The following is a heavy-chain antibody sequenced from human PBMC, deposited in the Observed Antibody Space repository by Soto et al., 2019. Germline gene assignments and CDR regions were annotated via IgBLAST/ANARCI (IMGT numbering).Heavy chain of an antibody. Sequence: GGSLRLSCAASGFTFSDYYMSWIRQGPGKGLEWVSYIRNSGKTIYYADSVRGRFTISRDNAQNLLYLQMNSLRAEDTAVYYCARRGAFRGEVWDSYYYMDVWGKGTTVTVSS. CDR3: ARRGAFRGEVWDSYYYMDV. CDR1: GFTFSDYY. D-gene: IGHD1-26*01. CDR2: IRNSGKTI. J-gene: IGHJ6*03. V-gene: IGHV3-11*01.